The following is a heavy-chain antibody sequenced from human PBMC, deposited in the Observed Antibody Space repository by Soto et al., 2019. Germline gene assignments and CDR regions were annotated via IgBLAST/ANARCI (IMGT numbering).Heavy chain of an antibody. J-gene: IGHJ4*02. V-gene: IGHV4-61*01. CDR2: IYYSGST. D-gene: IGHD1-7*01. Sequence: KASETLSLTCTVSGGSVSSGSYYWSWIRQPPGKGLEWIGYIYYSGSTNYNPSLKSRVTISVDTSKNQFSLKLSSVTAADTAVYYCARGTGTTLIDYWGQGTLVTVSS. CDR3: ARGTGTTLIDY. CDR1: GGSVSSGSYY.